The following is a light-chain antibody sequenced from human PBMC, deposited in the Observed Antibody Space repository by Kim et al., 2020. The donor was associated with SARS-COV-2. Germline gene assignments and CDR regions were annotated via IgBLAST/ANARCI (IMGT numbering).Light chain of an antibody. J-gene: IGLJ2*01. CDR1: SSDVGGYNY. CDR2: EVS. V-gene: IGLV2-8*01. Sequence: GQSVTISCTGTSSDVGGYNYVSWYQQHPGKAPKLMIYEVSKRPSGVPDRFSGSKSGNTASLTVSGLQAEDEADYYCSSYAGSNNVVFGGGTKLTVL. CDR3: SSYAGSNNVV.